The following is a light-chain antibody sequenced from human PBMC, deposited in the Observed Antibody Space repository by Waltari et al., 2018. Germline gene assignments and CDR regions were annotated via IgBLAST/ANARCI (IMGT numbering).Light chain of an antibody. Sequence: QPALTQPASVSGSPGQSITISCPGSSSDIGGYSYFSWYQQHPGKAPKLIIYDVTKRPSGISSRFSGSKSGNTASLTISGLQAEDEADYYCSSYTTNKTPVIGGGTKVTVL. CDR1: SSDIGGYSY. CDR3: SSYTTNKTPV. V-gene: IGLV2-14*03. CDR2: DVT. J-gene: IGLJ2*01.